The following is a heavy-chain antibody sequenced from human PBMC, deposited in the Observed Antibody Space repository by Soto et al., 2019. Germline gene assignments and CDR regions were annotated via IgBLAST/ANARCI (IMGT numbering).Heavy chain of an antibody. D-gene: IGHD6-19*01. V-gene: IGHV3-7*01. CDR3: AKAAYSSGWSHFDY. CDR2: IKCDGSEK. CDR1: GYTFSRSW. J-gene: IGHJ4*02. Sequence: GGSLRLSCAAPGYTFSRSWMHWVCQAPEKGLEWVADIKCDGSEKYSVKSVKGRLSISRDNGKNSLYVQVNSLRAEDTAVYYCAKAAYSSGWSHFDYWGQGTLVTVSS.